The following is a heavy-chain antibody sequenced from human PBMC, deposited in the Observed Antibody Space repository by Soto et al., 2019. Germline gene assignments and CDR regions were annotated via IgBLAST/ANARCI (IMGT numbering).Heavy chain of an antibody. CDR3: ARGGLLWFGESSVPYYYYMDV. CDR1: GGSTSSYY. CDR2: IYYSGST. D-gene: IGHD3-10*01. V-gene: IGHV4-59*08. Sequence: SETLSLTCTVSGGSTSSYYWSWIRQPPGKGLEWIGYIYYSGSTNYNPSLKSRVTISVDTSKNQFSLKLSSVTAADTAVYYCARGGLLWFGESSVPYYYYMDVWGKGTTVTVSS. J-gene: IGHJ6*03.